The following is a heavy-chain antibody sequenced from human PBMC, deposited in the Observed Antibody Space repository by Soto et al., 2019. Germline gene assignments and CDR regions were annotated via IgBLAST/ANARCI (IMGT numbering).Heavy chain of an antibody. D-gene: IGHD3-9*01. CDR1: GFSLSTSGVG. V-gene: IGHV2-5*02. Sequence: SGPTLVNPTQTLTLTCTFSGFSLSTSGVGVGWIRQPPGKALEWLALIYWDDDKRYSPSLKSRLTITKDTSKNQVVLTMTNMDPVDTATYYCAHRHTSFYDILTGYPSDAFDIWGQGTMVTVSS. CDR3: AHRHTSFYDILTGYPSDAFDI. CDR2: IYWDDDK. J-gene: IGHJ3*02.